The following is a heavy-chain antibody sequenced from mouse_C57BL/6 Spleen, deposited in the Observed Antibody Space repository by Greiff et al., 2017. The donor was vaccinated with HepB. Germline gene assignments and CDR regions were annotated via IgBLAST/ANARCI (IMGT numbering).Heavy chain of an antibody. D-gene: IGHD2-2*01. CDR3: ARTYGYGFDY. CDR1: GFTFSSYT. V-gene: IGHV5-9*01. J-gene: IGHJ2*01. Sequence: EVQRVESGGGLVKPGGSLKLSCAASGFTFSSYTMSWVRQTPEKRLEWVATISGGGGNTYYPDSVKGRFTISRDNAKNTLYLQMSSLRSEDTSLYYCARTYGYGFDYWGQGTTLTVSS. CDR2: ISGGGGNT.